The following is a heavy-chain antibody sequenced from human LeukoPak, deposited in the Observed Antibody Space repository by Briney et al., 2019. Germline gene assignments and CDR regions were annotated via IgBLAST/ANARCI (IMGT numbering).Heavy chain of an antibody. Sequence: GASVKVSCKASGYTFTSYDINWVRQATGQGLEWMGWMNPNSGNTGYAQKFQGRVTITADESTSTAYMELSSLRSEDTAVYYCARVRTLHTVTLPYYGMDVWGQGTTVTVSS. CDR2: MNPNSGNT. V-gene: IGHV1-8*01. J-gene: IGHJ6*02. CDR3: ARVRTLHTVTLPYYGMDV. CDR1: GYTFTSYD. D-gene: IGHD4-11*01.